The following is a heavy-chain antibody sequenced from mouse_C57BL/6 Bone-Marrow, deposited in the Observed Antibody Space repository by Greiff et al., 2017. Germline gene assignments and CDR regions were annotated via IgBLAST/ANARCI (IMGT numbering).Heavy chain of an antibody. CDR3: ARPYYSNYWYFDV. J-gene: IGHJ1*03. V-gene: IGHV1-55*01. CDR1: GYTFPSYW. Sequence: VQLQQSGAELVKPGASVKMSCKASGYTFPSYWITWVKQRPGQGLEWIGDIYPGSDSTNYNEKFKSKATLTVATSSSTAYMQLSSLTSEDSAVYYCARPYYSNYWYFDVWGTGTTVTVSS. CDR2: IYPGSDST. D-gene: IGHD2-5*01.